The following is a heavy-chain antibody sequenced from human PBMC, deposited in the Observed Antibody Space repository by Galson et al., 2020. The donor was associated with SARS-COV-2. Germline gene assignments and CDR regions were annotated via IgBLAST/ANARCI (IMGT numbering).Heavy chain of an antibody. CDR1: GYSISSGYY. J-gene: IGHJ4*02. V-gene: IGHV4-38-2*02. CDR2: VYHSGST. Sequence: SETLSLTCTVSGYSISSGYYWGWTRQPPGKGLEWIGSVYHSGSTHYNPSLKSRVTISVDTSKNQFSLKLSSVTAADTAVYYCATYDSSGGYFDYWGQGTLVTVSS. CDR3: ATYDSSGGYFDY. D-gene: IGHD3-22*01.